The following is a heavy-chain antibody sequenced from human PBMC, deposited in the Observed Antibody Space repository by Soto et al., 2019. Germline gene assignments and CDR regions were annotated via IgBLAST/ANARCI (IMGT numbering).Heavy chain of an antibody. V-gene: IGHV3-23*01. J-gene: IGHJ6*02. CDR1: GFTFSSYA. Sequence: AGGSLRLSCAASGFTFSSYAMSWVRQAPGKGLEWVSAISGSGGSTYYADSVKGRFTISRDNSKNTLYLQMNSLRAEDTAVYYCAKDRSGSTSLYYYYGMDVWGQGTTVTVSS. D-gene: IGHD2-2*01. CDR3: AKDRSGSTSLYYYYGMDV. CDR2: ISGSGGST.